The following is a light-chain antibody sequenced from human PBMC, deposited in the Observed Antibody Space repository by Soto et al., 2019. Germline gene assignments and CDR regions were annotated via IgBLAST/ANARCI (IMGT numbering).Light chain of an antibody. CDR1: ESVNSN. J-gene: IGKJ1*01. CDR2: YAS. V-gene: IGKV3-15*01. Sequence: EIVMTQSPATLSVSPGERATISSRASESVNSNLAWYQRKRGQAPRLLIFYASTMAPGIPSGFSGSGSGTDFTFTISSLQSEDFAVYYCQQYDTWPWTFGQGTEVEI. CDR3: QQYDTWPWT.